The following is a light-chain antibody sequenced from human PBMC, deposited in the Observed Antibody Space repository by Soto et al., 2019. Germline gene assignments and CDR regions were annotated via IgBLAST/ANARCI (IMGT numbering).Light chain of an antibody. V-gene: IGKV4-1*01. CDR1: QSGFYSSNNKNY. CDR3: QQYYSTPPLT. CDR2: WAS. Sequence: DIVMTQSPDSLAVSLGERATINCKSSQSGFYSSNNKNYLAWYQQKPGQPPKLLIYWASTRESGVPDRFTGSASGTDFTHTISSLPAEDVEVYYCQQYYSTPPLTFGGGNKVEIK. J-gene: IGKJ4*01.